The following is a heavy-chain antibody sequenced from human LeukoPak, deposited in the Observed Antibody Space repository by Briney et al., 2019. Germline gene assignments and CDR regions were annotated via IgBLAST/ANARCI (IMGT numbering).Heavy chain of an antibody. D-gene: IGHD5-24*01. Sequence: SETLSLTCTVSGASISSGTYYWSWIRQPAGKGLEWIGRIYTSGSTNYNPSLKSRVTMSVDTSKNQFSLKLSSVTAADTAVYYCARDRDVYYYYYMDVWGKGTTVTVSS. CDR1: GASISSGTYY. CDR2: IYTSGST. CDR3: ARDRDVYYYYYMDV. V-gene: IGHV4-61*02. J-gene: IGHJ6*03.